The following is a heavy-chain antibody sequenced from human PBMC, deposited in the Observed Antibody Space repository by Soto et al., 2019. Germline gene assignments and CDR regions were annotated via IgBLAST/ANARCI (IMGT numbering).Heavy chain of an antibody. D-gene: IGHD2-15*01. J-gene: IGHJ1*01. Sequence: EVQVVESGGGLVQPGGSLRLSCAASGFIFSDYFMDWVRQAPGKGLGWVGRSSNRYSRYSTQYAASVRGRFVVSRDPSTNSLFLQMTGLKPDDTAVYYCVGGASGRAPCQFWGQGTLVTVSS. CDR1: GFIFSDYF. CDR2: SSNRYSRYST. V-gene: IGHV3-72*01. CDR3: VGGASGRAPCQF.